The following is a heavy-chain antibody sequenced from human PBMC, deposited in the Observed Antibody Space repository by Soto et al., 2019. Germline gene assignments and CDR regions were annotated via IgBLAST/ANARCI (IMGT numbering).Heavy chain of an antibody. J-gene: IGHJ6*03. Sequence: GGSLRLSCAASVLTFSSYGMHWVRQAPGKGLEWVAVIWYDGSNKYYADSVKGRFTISRDNSKNTLYLQMNSLRAEDTAVYYCARTRDYWSQIDYHYYHYMDVWGKGTTVTVSS. CDR1: VLTFSSYG. D-gene: IGHD3-3*01. V-gene: IGHV3-33*08. CDR2: IWYDGSNK. CDR3: ARTRDYWSQIDYHYYHYMDV.